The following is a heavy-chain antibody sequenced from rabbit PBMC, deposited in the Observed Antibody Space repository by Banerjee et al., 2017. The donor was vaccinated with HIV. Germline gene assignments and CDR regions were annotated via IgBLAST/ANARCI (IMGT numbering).Heavy chain of an antibody. CDR1: GFPFSSKAV. D-gene: IGHD5-1*01. CDR3: ARAGEGGDGYLNL. V-gene: IGHV1S45*01. Sequence: QQQLVESGGGLVKPGASLTLTCKASGFPFSSKAVMCRVRQAPGKGLEWIACINAITGKAVYANWAKGRSTFSKTSSTTVTLQMTSLTVADTATYFCARAGEGGDGYLNLLGPGTLVTVS. CDR2: INAITGKA. J-gene: IGHJ4*01.